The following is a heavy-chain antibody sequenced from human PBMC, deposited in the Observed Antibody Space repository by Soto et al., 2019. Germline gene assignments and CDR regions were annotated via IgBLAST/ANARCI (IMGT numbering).Heavy chain of an antibody. CDR1: GFTFGDYA. Sequence: GGSLRLSCTASGFTFGDYAMSWFRQAPGKGLEWVGFIRSKAYGGTTEYAASVKGRFTISRDGAKSIAYLQMNSLKTEDTAVYYCTSSGYYYDSSGYYYGYYYYGMDVWGQGTTVTVSS. CDR2: IRSKAYGGTT. CDR3: TSSGYYYDSSGYYYGYYYYGMDV. D-gene: IGHD3-22*01. V-gene: IGHV3-49*01. J-gene: IGHJ6*02.